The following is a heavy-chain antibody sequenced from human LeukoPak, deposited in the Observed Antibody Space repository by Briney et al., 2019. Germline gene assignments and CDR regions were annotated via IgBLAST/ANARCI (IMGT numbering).Heavy chain of an antibody. CDR1: GFSVSTNY. Sequence: AGGSLRLSCAASGFSVSTNYMSWVRQAPGKGLEWVSLIYSGGSRHYADSVKDRFTMSRDPSKNILYLQMNSLRAEDTAVYFCASGPYTVSSYAYWDQGTLVTVSS. CDR3: ASGPYTVSSYAY. J-gene: IGHJ4*02. V-gene: IGHV3-66*01. D-gene: IGHD1-26*01. CDR2: IYSGGSR.